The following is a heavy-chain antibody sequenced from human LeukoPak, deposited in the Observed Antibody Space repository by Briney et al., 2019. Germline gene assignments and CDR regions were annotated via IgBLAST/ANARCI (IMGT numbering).Heavy chain of an antibody. CDR1: GFTFSSYS. D-gene: IGHD3-22*01. J-gene: IGHJ4*02. Sequence: GGSLRLSCAAPGFTFSSYSMNWVRQAPGKGLEWVSSISSSSSYIYYADSVKGRFTISRDNAKNSLYLQMNSLRAEDTAVYYCARDFYDSSGYLDYWGQGTLVTVSS. CDR3: ARDFYDSSGYLDY. V-gene: IGHV3-21*01. CDR2: ISSSSSYI.